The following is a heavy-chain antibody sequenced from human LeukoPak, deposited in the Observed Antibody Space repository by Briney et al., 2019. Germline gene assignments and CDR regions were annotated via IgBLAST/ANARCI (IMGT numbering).Heavy chain of an antibody. D-gene: IGHD2-15*01. CDR1: GGSISSGGYY. V-gene: IGHV4-31*03. CDR3: ARDRKRILYAFDI. CDR2: IYYSGST. Sequence: SQTLSLTCTVSGGSISSGGYYWSWIRQHPGKGLEWIGYIYYSGSTYYNPSLKSRVTISVDTSKNQFSLKLSSVTAADTAVYYCARDRKRILYAFDIWGQGTMVTVSS. J-gene: IGHJ3*02.